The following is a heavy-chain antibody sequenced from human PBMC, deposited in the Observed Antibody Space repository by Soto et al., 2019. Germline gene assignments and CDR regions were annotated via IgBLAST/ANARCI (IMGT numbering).Heavy chain of an antibody. CDR3: ARDWSLDV. V-gene: IGHV4-59*11. CDR1: DGSISNHY. J-gene: IGHJ6*02. Sequence: SDTLSLTYTVSDGSISNHYWNWILQSPGKGLEKIVYLYSSESTHYNPTQQNRDTISIDTSKNQVSLKVNSVTAADTAVYYCARDWSLDVWGQGTTVT. CDR2: LYSSEST. D-gene: IGHD3-10*01.